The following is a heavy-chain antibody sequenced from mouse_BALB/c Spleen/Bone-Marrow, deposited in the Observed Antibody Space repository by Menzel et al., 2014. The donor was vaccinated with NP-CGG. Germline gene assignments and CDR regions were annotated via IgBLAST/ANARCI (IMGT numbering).Heavy chain of an antibody. CDR2: ISYSGST. Sequence: VQLQQPGPGLVKPSQSLSLTCTVTGYSITSDYAWNWIRQFPGNKLEWMGYISYSGSTSYNPSLKSRISITRDTSKNQFFLQLNSVTTEDTATYYCARYRDDHVFMDYWGQGTSVTVSS. D-gene: IGHD2-4*01. V-gene: IGHV3-2*02. CDR3: ARYRDDHVFMDY. CDR1: GYSITSDYA. J-gene: IGHJ4*01.